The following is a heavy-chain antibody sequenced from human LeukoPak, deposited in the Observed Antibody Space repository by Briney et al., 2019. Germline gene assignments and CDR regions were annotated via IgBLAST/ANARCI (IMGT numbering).Heavy chain of an antibody. CDR3: AKDLDSSGYYLGENFNY. V-gene: IGHV3-23*01. Sequence: GGSLRLSCAASGFTFSSYAMNWVRQAPGKGLEWVAIISASGGRTYYADSVKGRFTISRDNSKNTLYLQMNSLRAEDKALYYCAKDLDSSGYYLGENFNYWGQRTRVTVSS. CDR1: GFTFSSYA. CDR2: ISASGGRT. J-gene: IGHJ4*02. D-gene: IGHD3-22*01.